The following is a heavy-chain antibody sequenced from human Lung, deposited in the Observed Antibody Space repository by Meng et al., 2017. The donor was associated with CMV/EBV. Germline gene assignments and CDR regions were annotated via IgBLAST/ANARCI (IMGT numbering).Heavy chain of an antibody. Sequence: ASVKVSXKASGYTFTGYYMHWVRQAPGQGLEWMGWINPNSGGTNYAQKFQGRVTMTRDTSISTAYMELSRLRFDDTAVYYCARDRVPAAFRDYGMDVWGQGTXVTVSS. D-gene: IGHD2-2*01. V-gene: IGHV1-2*02. J-gene: IGHJ6*02. CDR2: INPNSGGT. CDR3: ARDRVPAAFRDYGMDV. CDR1: GYTFTGYY.